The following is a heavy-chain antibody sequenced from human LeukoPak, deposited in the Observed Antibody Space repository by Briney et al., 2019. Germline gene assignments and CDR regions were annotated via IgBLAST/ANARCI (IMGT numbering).Heavy chain of an antibody. CDR2: IYYSGST. V-gene: IGHV4-59*08. CDR3: ARHSSSWPDAFDI. Sequence: SETLSLTCIVSGGSISSHYWSWIRQPPGKGLEWSGYIYYSGSTNYNPSLMSRVTISVDTSKNQFSLKLSSVTAADTAVYYCARHSSSWPDAFDIWGQGTLVTVSS. D-gene: IGHD6-13*01. J-gene: IGHJ3*02. CDR1: GGSISSHY.